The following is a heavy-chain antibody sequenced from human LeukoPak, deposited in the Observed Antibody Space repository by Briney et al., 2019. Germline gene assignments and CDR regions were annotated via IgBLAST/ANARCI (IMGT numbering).Heavy chain of an antibody. Sequence: GGSLRLSCAASGFTFSSYGMHWVRQAPGKGLEWVAVIWYGGSNKYYADPVKGRFTISRDNSKNMLYLQMNSLRTEDTAVYYCAKVGSGNDYYWGQGTLVTVSS. CDR1: GFTFSSYG. V-gene: IGHV3-30*02. CDR3: AKVGSGNDYY. CDR2: IWYGGSNK. J-gene: IGHJ4*02. D-gene: IGHD5-12*01.